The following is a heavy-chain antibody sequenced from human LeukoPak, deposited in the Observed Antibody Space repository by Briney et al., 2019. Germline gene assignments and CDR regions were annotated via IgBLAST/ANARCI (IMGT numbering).Heavy chain of an antibody. V-gene: IGHV3-66*01. CDR2: IYSGGTT. CDR3: ASIKVVQYYFDY. D-gene: IGHD2-15*01. CDR1: GFTVSSNY. Sequence: GGSLRLSCAASGFTVSSNYMSWVRQAPGKGLEWVSVIYSGGTTYYADSVKGRFTISRDNSKNTLYLQMNSLRAEDTAVYYCASIKVVQYYFDYWGQGTLVTVSS. J-gene: IGHJ4*02.